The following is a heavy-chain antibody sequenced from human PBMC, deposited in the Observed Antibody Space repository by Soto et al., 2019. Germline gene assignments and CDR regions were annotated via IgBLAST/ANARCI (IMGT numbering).Heavy chain of an antibody. V-gene: IGHV1-18*01. CDR2: ISGYNGST. Sequence: QVQLVQSGAEVKKPGASVKVSCKASGYTFTNYGISWVRQAPGQGLEWMGWISGYNGSTNYVQKLQGRDTMTPDTSTSTAYRELRSLRSDDTAVYYCARDLSRRDYADAFDICGQGTMVTVSS. J-gene: IGHJ3*02. CDR1: GYTFTNYG. D-gene: IGHD4-17*01. CDR3: ARDLSRRDYADAFDI.